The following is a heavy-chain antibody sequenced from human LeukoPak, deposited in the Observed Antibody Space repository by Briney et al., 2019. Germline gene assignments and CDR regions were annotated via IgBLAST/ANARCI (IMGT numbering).Heavy chain of an antibody. Sequence: SETLSLTCNVSGDSIRNYYWSWIRQTPGKGLEWIGHIYDSGSTNYNPSLKSRVTISVDTSKNQFSLKVTSVTAADTAVYYCARLARGRWFDPWGQGTLVTVSS. D-gene: IGHD6-6*01. CDR3: ARLARGRWFDP. CDR2: IYDSGST. CDR1: GDSIRNYY. J-gene: IGHJ5*02. V-gene: IGHV4-59*08.